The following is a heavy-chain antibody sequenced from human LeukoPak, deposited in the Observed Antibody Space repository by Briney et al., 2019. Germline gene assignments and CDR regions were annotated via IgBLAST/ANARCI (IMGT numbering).Heavy chain of an antibody. D-gene: IGHD3-3*01. CDR1: GFTVSSNY. CDR2: IYSGGST. V-gene: IGHV3-66*01. J-gene: IGHJ4*02. Sequence: GGSLRLSCAASGFTVSSNYMSWVRQAPGKGLEWVSVIYSGGSTYYADSVKGRFTFSRDNSKNTLYLQMNSLRAEDTAVYYCARDYSVLRFLEWLSPLDYWGQGTLVTVSS. CDR3: ARDYSVLRFLEWLSPLDY.